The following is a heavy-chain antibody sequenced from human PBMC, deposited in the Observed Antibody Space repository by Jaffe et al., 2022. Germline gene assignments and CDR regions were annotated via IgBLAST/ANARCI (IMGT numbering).Heavy chain of an antibody. J-gene: IGHJ5*02. CDR2: IYPGDSDT. CDR1: GYSFTSYW. V-gene: IGHV5-51*03. D-gene: IGHD4-17*01. CDR3: ARLLGSVDYGDLYEPVGDWFDP. Sequence: EVQLVQSGAEVKKPGESLKISCKGSGYSFTSYWIGWVRQMPGKGLEWMGIIYPGDSDTRYSPSFQGQVTISADKSISTAYLQWSSLKASDTAMYYCARLLGSVDYGDLYEPVGDWFDPWGQGTLVTVSS.